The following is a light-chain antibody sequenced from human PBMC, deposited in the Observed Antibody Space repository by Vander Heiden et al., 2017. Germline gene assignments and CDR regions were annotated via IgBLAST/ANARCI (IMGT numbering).Light chain of an antibody. J-gene: IGKJ5*01. CDR1: QSVGTY. V-gene: IGKV3-11*01. CDR2: DAS. Sequence: EIVLTQSPATLSLSPGERATLSCRASQSVGTYLVWYQQTPGQPPRLLIYDASNRATGIPARFRGSGSGTDFTLTISSLEPEDFAVYYCQQRKNWPPTFGQATRLEIK. CDR3: QQRKNWPPT.